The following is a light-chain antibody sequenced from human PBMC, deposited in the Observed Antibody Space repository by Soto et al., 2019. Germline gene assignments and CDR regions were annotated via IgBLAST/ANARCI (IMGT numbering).Light chain of an antibody. CDR3: QHCRDWPRT. J-gene: IGKJ2*01. V-gene: IGKV3-11*01. CDR2: DAP. Sequence: EIVLTQSPATLPLSPGERATLSCRASQSISSYLAWYQQKPGQAPSLLFYDAPIRAADIPARFIGSGSATDFTLTISSLEPEDLAVYYCQHCRDWPRTFGRGAKLFIK. CDR1: QSISSY.